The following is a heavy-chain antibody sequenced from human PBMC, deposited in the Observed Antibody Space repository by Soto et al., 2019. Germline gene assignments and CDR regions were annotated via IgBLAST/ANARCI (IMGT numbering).Heavy chain of an antibody. V-gene: IGHV3-30*18. CDR2: ISYDGSNK. Sequence: GGSLRLSCAASGFTFSSYGMHWVRQAPGKGLEWVAVISYDGSNKYYADSVKGRFTISRDNSKNTLYLQMNSLRAEDTAVYYCAKVGYDFWSGYYYYGMDVWGQGTTVTVS. D-gene: IGHD3-3*01. CDR3: AKVGYDFWSGYYYYGMDV. CDR1: GFTFSSYG. J-gene: IGHJ6*02.